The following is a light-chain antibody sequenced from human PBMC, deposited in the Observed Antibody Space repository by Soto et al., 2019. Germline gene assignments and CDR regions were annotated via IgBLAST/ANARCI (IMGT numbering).Light chain of an antibody. CDR1: QGIGDT. CDR3: QQYSSSPLT. J-gene: IGKJ4*01. V-gene: IGKV3-20*01. Sequence: EVVMRQSPATLSVSPGEGATLSCRASQGIGDTLAWYQQKPGQAPSLLISGASNRATGIPDRFSGSGSGTDFTLTISRLEPEDFAVYHCQQYSSSPLTFGGGTKVDIK. CDR2: GAS.